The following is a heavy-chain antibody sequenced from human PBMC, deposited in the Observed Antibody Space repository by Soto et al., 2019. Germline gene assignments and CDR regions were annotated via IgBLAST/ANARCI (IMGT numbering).Heavy chain of an antibody. D-gene: IGHD1-26*01. CDR3: AVQRSDYYKYFDY. Sequence: SGKVSCNASRYPVTSYTIHVERQAPGQRLEWMGWINGGKGNTKYSQKFQGRVTITRHTAANIANMELSSLRSEDTAVYYWAVQRSDYYKYFDYWGQGTLVTVSS. CDR1: RYPVTSYT. CDR2: INGGKGNT. J-gene: IGHJ4*02. V-gene: IGHV1-3*01.